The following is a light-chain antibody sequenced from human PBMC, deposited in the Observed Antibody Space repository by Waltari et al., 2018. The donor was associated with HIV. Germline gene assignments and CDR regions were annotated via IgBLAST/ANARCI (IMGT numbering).Light chain of an antibody. CDR3: QQYDNLPFT. Sequence: DIQMTQSPSSLSASVEDRVTITCQASQDISTYLNWYQQKPGKAPKLLIYEASNLETGVPSRFSGSGSGTDFTFTISSLQPEDIATYYCQQYDNLPFTFGPGTKVDIK. J-gene: IGKJ3*01. CDR2: EAS. V-gene: IGKV1-33*01. CDR1: QDISTY.